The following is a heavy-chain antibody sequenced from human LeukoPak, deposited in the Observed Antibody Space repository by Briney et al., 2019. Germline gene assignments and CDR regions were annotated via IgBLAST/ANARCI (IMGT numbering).Heavy chain of an antibody. CDR2: ISYSGDIK. CDR1: GFTFSSLA. J-gene: IGHJ4*02. D-gene: IGHD5-24*01. V-gene: IGHV3-30-3*01. CDR3: ATSGGRWLQYFDH. Sequence: GGSLRLSCAASGFTFSSLAMHWVRQAPGRGLEWVAVISYSGDIKYYADSVEGRFTISRDNSKNTLFLLLNSLSAEDTAMYYCATSGGRWLQYFDHWGQGSLVTVSS.